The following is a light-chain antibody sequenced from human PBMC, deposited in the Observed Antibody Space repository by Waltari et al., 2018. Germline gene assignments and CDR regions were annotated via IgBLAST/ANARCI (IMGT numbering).Light chain of an antibody. J-gene: IGLJ3*02. CDR3: SSYIRISASWV. CDR2: DVT. Sequence: QSALTQPVSVSGSPGQSITISCTGTSSDVGGLNYVSWYQHHPGKAPKLMIYDVTKRPSGVSNRFSGSGSGNTASLTISGLQSEDEAYYYCSSYIRISASWVFGGGTKLTVL. CDR1: SSDVGGLNY. V-gene: IGLV2-14*03.